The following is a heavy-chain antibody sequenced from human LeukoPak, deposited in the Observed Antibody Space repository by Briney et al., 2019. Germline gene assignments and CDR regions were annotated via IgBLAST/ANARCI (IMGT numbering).Heavy chain of an antibody. V-gene: IGHV3-74*01. CDR2: VNNDGSTT. J-gene: IGHJ4*02. CDR3: LAAAGTIG. CDR1: GFTFSSYW. Sequence: PGGSPRLSCAASGFTFSSYWMHWVRQAPGKGLVWVSRVNNDGSTTNYADSVKGRFTISRDNTKNTLYLQMNSLRAEDTAVYFCLAAAGTIGWGQGTLVTVSS. D-gene: IGHD6-13*01.